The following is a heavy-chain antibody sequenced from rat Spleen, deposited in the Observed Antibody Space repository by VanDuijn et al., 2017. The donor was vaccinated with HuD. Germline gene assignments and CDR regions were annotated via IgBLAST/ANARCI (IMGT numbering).Heavy chain of an antibody. CDR3: ARLTPFDY. CDR2: ISYEGSGT. J-gene: IGHJ2*01. CDR1: GFTFSDYY. D-gene: IGHD3-4*01. V-gene: IGHV5-22*01. Sequence: EVQLVESGGGLVQPGRSLKLSCAASGFTFSDYYMAWVRQAPKKCLEWVASISYEGSGTYYGDSVKDRFTISRDNAKSTLYLQMNSLRSEDTATYYCARLTPFDYWGQGVMVTVSS.